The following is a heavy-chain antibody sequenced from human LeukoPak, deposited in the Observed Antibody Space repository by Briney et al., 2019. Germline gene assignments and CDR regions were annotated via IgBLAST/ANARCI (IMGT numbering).Heavy chain of an antibody. J-gene: IGHJ6*03. CDR3: ARGPRDCSSTSCDYRSSWYGYYYYYYMDV. Sequence: SVKVSCKASGGTFSSYAISWVRQAPGQGLEWMGGMIPIFGTANYAQKFQGRVTITRNTSISTAYMELSSLRSEDTAVYYCARGPRDCSSTSCDYRSSWYGYYYYYYMDVWGKGTTVTVSS. D-gene: IGHD2-2*01. CDR2: MIPIFGTA. V-gene: IGHV1-69*05. CDR1: GGTFSSYA.